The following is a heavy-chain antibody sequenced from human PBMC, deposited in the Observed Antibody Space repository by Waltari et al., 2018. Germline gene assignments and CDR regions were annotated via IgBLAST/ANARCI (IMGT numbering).Heavy chain of an antibody. D-gene: IGHD4-17*01. Sequence: EVPLVESGGGLVQPGGSLSLSCAASGSTFSRSWTSGVRQAPGKGLEWVANIRPDGNEKYYVDSVKGRLTISRDNAKNSLYLQMNSLRVEDTAVYFCARDPSYGAIDYWGQGTLVTVSS. V-gene: IGHV3-7*01. J-gene: IGHJ4*02. CDR2: IRPDGNEK. CDR1: GSTFSRSW. CDR3: ARDPSYGAIDY.